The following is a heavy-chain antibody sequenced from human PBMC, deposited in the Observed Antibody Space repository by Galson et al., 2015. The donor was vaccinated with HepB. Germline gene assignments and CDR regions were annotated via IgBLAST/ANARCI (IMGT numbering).Heavy chain of an antibody. J-gene: IGHJ1*01. D-gene: IGHD3-22*01. CDR2: ISSSSSYI. V-gene: IGHV3-21*01. CDR1: GFTFSSYS. CDR3: ARDLGDYDSSGYQDAEYFQH. Sequence: SLRLSCAASGFTFSSYSMNWVRQAPGKGLEWVSSISSSSSYIYYADSVKGRFTISRDNAKNSLYLQMNSLRAEDTAVYYCARDLGDYDSSGYQDAEYFQHWGQGTLVTVSS.